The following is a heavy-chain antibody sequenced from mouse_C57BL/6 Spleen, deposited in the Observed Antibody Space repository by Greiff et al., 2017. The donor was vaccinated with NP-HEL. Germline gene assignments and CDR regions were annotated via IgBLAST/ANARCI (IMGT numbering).Heavy chain of an antibody. CDR2: IYPRSGNT. D-gene: IGHD2-1*01. CDR3: ARSGAIYYGNAHWYFDV. J-gene: IGHJ1*03. Sequence: VQLQQSGAELARPGASVKLSCKASGYTFTSYGISWVKQRTGQGLEWIGEIYPRSGNTYYNEKFKGKATLTADKSSSTAYMELRSLTSEDSAVYFCARSGAIYYGNAHWYFDVWGTGTTVTVSS. V-gene: IGHV1-81*01. CDR1: GYTFTSYG.